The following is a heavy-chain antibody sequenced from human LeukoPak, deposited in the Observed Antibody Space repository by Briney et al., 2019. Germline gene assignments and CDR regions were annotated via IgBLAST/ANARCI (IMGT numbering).Heavy chain of an antibody. CDR2: ISYDGSNK. J-gene: IGHJ4*02. V-gene: IGHV3-30*04. CDR3: ARGLDY. Sequence: GGSLRLSCAASGFTFSSYAMHWVRQAPGKGLEWVAVISYDGSNKYYADSVKGRFTISRDNSKNTLYLQMNSLRAEDTAVYYCARGLDYWGQGTLVTVSS. CDR1: GFTFSSYA.